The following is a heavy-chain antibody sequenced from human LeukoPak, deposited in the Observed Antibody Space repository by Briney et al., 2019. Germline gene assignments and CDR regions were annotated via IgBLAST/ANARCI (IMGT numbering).Heavy chain of an antibody. CDR2: ISYDGSNK. J-gene: IGHJ4*02. V-gene: IGHV3-30*04. CDR3: ARGLDY. Sequence: GGSLRLSCAASGFTFSSYAMHWVRQAPGKGLEWVAVISYDGSNKYYADSVKGRFTISRDNSKNTLYLQMNSLRAEDTAVYYCARGLDYWGQGTLVTVSS. CDR1: GFTFSSYA.